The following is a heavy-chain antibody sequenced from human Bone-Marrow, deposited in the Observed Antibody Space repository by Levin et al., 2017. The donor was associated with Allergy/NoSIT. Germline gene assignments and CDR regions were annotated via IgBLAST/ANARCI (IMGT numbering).Heavy chain of an antibody. J-gene: IGHJ4*02. D-gene: IGHD3-3*01. CDR3: TRDLAYYDFWSGSQVDY. CDR1: GFTFGDYA. CDR2: IRSKAYGGTT. V-gene: IGHV3-49*04. Sequence: SCTASGFTFGDYAMSWVRQAPGKGLEWVGFIRSKAYGGTTEYAASVKGRFTISRDDSKSIAYLQMNSLKTEDTAVCYCTRDLAYYDFWSGSQVDYWGQGTLVTVSS.